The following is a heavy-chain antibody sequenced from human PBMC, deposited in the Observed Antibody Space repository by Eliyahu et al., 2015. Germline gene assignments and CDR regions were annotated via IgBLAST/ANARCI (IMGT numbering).Heavy chain of an antibody. D-gene: IGHD1-1*01. Sequence: ITLRESGPTLVKPTQTLTLTCSLSGSSLSTTGVAVGWIRQPPGKALEWLALIYWDDDTRYSPSXKSRLTITKDTSKNQVVLTMTNMDPVDTATYFCAHRSGTTLFDYWGQGTLVTVSS. CDR2: IYWDDDT. J-gene: IGHJ4*02. V-gene: IGHV2-5*02. CDR1: GSSLSTTGVA. CDR3: AHRSGTTLFDY.